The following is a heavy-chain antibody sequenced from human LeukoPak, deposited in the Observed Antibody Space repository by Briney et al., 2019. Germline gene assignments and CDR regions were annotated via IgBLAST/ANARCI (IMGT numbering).Heavy chain of an antibody. Sequence: GASVKVSCKASGYTFTSYGISWVRQAPGQGLEWMGWISAYNGNTNYAQKLQGRVTMTTDTSTSTAYMELRSLRSDDTAVYYCARVRFSVTMVRATRPFDYWGQGTLVTVSS. D-gene: IGHD3-10*01. V-gene: IGHV1-18*01. J-gene: IGHJ4*02. CDR1: GYTFTSYG. CDR2: ISAYNGNT. CDR3: ARVRFSVTMVRATRPFDY.